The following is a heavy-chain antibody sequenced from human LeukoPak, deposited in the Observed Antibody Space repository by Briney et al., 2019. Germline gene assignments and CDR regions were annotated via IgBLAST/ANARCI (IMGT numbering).Heavy chain of an antibody. D-gene: IGHD2-2*01. V-gene: IGHV4-39*07. Sequence: SETLSLTCTVSGGSISSNTNYWGWIRQPPGRGLEWIGSIYYKGYTFYNPSLKSRVTISVDTSKNQFSLKLSSVTAADTAVYYCARGAYCSSTSCRRDYWGQGTLVTVSS. J-gene: IGHJ4*02. CDR2: IYYKGYT. CDR3: ARGAYCSSTSCRRDY. CDR1: GGSISSNTNY.